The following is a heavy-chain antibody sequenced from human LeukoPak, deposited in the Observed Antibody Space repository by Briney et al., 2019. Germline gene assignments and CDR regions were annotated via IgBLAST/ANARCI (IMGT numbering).Heavy chain of an antibody. Sequence: GGSLGLSCAASGFTFSSYEMTWVRQAPGKGLEWVSYISSSGSLIFYADSVRGRFTISRDNARNSLYLHMNSLRAEDTAVYYCAREDEDAFDIWGQGTMVTVSS. CDR3: AREDEDAFDI. J-gene: IGHJ3*02. CDR1: GFTFSSYE. V-gene: IGHV3-48*03. CDR2: ISSSGSLI.